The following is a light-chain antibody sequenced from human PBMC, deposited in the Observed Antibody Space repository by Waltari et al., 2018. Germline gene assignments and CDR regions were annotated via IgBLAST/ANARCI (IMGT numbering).Light chain of an antibody. CDR2: SPN. V-gene: IGLV1-40*01. CDR1: RSNIGAGYD. J-gene: IGLJ2*01. Sequence: QSVLTPPPSVSAAPGQRVTISCTGSRSNIGAGYDVHWYQQIPGTAPKLLIYSPNNRPSGVPDRFSASKSDTAASLAITGLQTEDEADYYCQSYDATLGGSLFGGGTKVTVL. CDR3: QSYDATLGGSL.